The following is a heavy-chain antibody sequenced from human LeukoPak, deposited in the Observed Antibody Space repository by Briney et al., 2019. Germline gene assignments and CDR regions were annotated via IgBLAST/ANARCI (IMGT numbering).Heavy chain of an antibody. CDR1: GDSISGYY. CDR2: IRPSGSI. CDR3: ARMATIRGDGYHFDF. D-gene: IGHD5-24*01. V-gene: IGHV4-59*01. Sequence: SETLSLTCSVSGDSISGYYWNWIRQSPEKGLEWIAYIRPSGSINYNPSLRSRATISLDTSKNQFSLRLTSVTAADTAVYYCARMATIRGDGYHFDFWGQGTLVTVSS. J-gene: IGHJ4*02.